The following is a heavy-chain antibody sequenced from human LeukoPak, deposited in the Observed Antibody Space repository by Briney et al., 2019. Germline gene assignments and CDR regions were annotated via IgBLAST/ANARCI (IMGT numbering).Heavy chain of an antibody. CDR2: ISWNSGSI. D-gene: IGHD5-12*01. CDR3: ARDSGYDLYFDY. J-gene: IGHJ4*02. Sequence: GGSLRLSCAASGFTFSSYEMNWVRQAPGKGLEWVSGISWNSGSIGYADSVKGRFTISRDNAKNSLYLQMNSLRAEDTALYYCARDSGYDLYFDYWGQGTLVTVSS. V-gene: IGHV3-9*01. CDR1: GFTFSSYE.